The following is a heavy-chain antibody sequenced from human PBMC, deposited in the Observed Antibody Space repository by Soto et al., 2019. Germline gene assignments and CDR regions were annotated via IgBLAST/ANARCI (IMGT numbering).Heavy chain of an antibody. Sequence: SETLSLTCTVSGGSISSSSYYWGWIRQHPGKGLEWIGYIYYSGSTYYNPSLKSRVTISVDTSKNQFSLKLSSVTAADTAVYYGAAVNRGYYYGMDVWGQGTTVTVSS. J-gene: IGHJ6*02. CDR1: GGSISSSSYY. CDR2: IYYSGST. D-gene: IGHD3-10*01. V-gene: IGHV4-31*06. CDR3: AAVNRGYYYGMDV.